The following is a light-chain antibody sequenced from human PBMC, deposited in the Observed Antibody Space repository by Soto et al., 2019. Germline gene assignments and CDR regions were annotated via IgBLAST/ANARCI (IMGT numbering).Light chain of an antibody. CDR1: QGMSTY. CDR2: SAS. CDR3: QQLNGSPHA. Sequence: DIQLTQSPSFLSASVGDTVTITCRASQGMSTYLAWYQQKPGKVPKLLIRSASTLQSGVPPRFSGGGSGTEFTLIISNLQPDDSGIYYFQQLNGSPHAFGGGPNLEIK. V-gene: IGKV1-9*01. J-gene: IGKJ4*01.